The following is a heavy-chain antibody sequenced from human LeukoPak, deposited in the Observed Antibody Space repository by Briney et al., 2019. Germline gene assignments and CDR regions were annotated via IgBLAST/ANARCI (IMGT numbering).Heavy chain of an antibody. J-gene: IGHJ6*03. Sequence: SETLSLTCAVSGGSISSSNWWSWVRQPPGKGLEWIGEINHSGSTNYNPSLKSRVTISVDTSKNQFSLKLSSVTAADTAVYYCARGGVGRYYYYYMDVWGKGTTVTISS. CDR2: INHSGST. CDR3: ARGGVGRYYYYYMDV. CDR1: GGSISSSNW. D-gene: IGHD2-8*01. V-gene: IGHV4-4*02.